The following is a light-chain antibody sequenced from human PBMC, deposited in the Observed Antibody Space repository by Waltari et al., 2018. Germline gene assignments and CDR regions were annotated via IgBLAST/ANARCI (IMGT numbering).Light chain of an antibody. Sequence: QSALTQPRSVSGSPGQSVTISCTGARSDVGGYNSVPWYQQYPGKAPKLMIYDVTYRPSGVPDRFSGSKSGNTASLTISGLQAEDEADYYCCSYAGNDVFGTGTKVTVL. CDR1: RSDVGGYNS. CDR3: CSYAGNDV. J-gene: IGLJ1*01. V-gene: IGLV2-11*01. CDR2: DVT.